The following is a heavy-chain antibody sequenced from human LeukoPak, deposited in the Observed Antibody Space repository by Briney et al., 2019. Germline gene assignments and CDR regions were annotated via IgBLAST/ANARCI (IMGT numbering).Heavy chain of an antibody. CDR1: GGTFSSYA. D-gene: IGHD3-22*01. CDR2: IIPIFGTA. V-gene: IGHV1-69*05. CDR3: ASNGYYYDSSGYPRPITAEVGSLYYFDY. J-gene: IGHJ4*02. Sequence: ASVKVSCKASGGTFSSYAISWVRQAPGQGLEWMGGIIPIFGTANYAQKFQGRVTITTDESTSTAYMELSSLRSEDTAVYYCASNGYYYDSSGYPRPITAEVGSLYYFDYWGQGTLVTVSS.